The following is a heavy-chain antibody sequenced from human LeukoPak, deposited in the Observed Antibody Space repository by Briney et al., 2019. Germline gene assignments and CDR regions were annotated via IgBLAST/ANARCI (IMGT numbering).Heavy chain of an antibody. CDR2: INPSDSYT. CDR3: ARHESGYYGMDV. Sequence: GESLKTPWKGSGYSFTRLWISWVRQMPGKGLEWMGRINPSDSYTNYSPSFQGHVTISADKSISTAYLQWSSLKASDTAMYYCARHESGYYGMDVWGKGTTVTVSS. J-gene: IGHJ6*04. D-gene: IGHD1-26*01. V-gene: IGHV5-10-1*01. CDR1: GYSFTRLW.